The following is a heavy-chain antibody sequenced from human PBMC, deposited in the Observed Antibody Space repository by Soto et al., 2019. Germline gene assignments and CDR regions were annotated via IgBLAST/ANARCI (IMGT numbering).Heavy chain of an antibody. Sequence: SETLSLTCTVSGDSVSTYYWSWIRQSPGKGLQWIGYIFYNGGTAYNPSLKSRVTMSLDMSKKQFSLKLTSVTAADTAAYYCARVQLVPKVIDYWGQGTMVTV. J-gene: IGHJ4*02. CDR3: ARVQLVPKVIDY. CDR2: IFYNGGT. D-gene: IGHD1-1*01. CDR1: GDSVSTYY. V-gene: IGHV4-59*02.